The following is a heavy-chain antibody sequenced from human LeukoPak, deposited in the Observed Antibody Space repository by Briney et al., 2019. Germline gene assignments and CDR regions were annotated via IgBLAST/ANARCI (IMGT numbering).Heavy chain of an antibody. Sequence: PGGSLRLSCAASGFTFSNYAMTWVRQAPGKGLEWVANIKQDGSEIYYVDSVKGRFTISRDNAKNSLYLQMNTLRAEDTAVYYCARNCPVAAWTFDYWGQGTLVTVSS. CDR3: ARNCPVAAWTFDY. V-gene: IGHV3-7*01. CDR2: IKQDGSEI. D-gene: IGHD6-19*01. CDR1: GFTFSNYA. J-gene: IGHJ4*02.